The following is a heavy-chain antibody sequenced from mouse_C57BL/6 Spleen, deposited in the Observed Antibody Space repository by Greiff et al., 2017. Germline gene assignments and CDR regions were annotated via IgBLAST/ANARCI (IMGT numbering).Heavy chain of an antibody. CDR1: GYSITSGYY. J-gene: IGHJ3*01. D-gene: IGHD1-1*01. V-gene: IGHV3-6*01. CDR3: AREGDYYYGSTWCAY. Sequence: ESGPGLVKPSQSLSLTCSVTGYSITSGYYWNWIRQFPGNKLEWMGYISYDGSNNYNPSLKNRISITRDTSKNQFFLKLNSVTTEDTATYYCAREGDYYYGSTWCAYWGQGTLVTVSA. CDR2: ISYDGSN.